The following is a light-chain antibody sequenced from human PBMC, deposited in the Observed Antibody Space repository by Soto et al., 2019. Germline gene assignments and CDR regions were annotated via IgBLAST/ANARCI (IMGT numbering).Light chain of an antibody. CDR2: EVS. V-gene: IGLV2-23*02. J-gene: IGLJ3*02. CDR3: CSYAGSSTFRV. CDR1: SSDVGSYNL. Sequence: QSVLTQPASVSGSPGQSITISCTGTSSDVGSYNLVSWYQQHPGKAPKLMIYEVSKRPSGVSHRFSGSKSGNTASLTISGVQPEDEADYYCCSYAGSSTFRVFGGGTKLTVL.